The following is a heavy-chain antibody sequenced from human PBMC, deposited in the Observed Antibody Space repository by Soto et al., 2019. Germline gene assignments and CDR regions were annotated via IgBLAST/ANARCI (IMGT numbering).Heavy chain of an antibody. CDR2: IHYSGST. Sequence: SETLSLTCTVSGGSVSSGSYYWSWIRQPPGKGLEWIGHIHYSGSTDRNPSLKGRVSISIDTSKNQFSLRLSSVTAADTALYYCARLGEVAGLWHSLDPWGQGTLVTVSS. V-gene: IGHV4-61*01. CDR1: GGSVSSGSYY. J-gene: IGHJ5*02. D-gene: IGHD6-19*01. CDR3: ARLGEVAGLWHSLDP.